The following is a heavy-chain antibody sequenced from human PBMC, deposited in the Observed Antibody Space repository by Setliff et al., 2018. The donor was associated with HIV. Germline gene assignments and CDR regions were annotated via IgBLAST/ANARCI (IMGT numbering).Heavy chain of an antibody. Sequence: SETLSLTCAVYGGSFSGYYWNWIRQPPGKGLEWIGAISYGGITYYNPSLTSRVTISVDTSKNQFSLKVTSVTAADTAVYYCARVPGRDYYDTSGDFDYWGLGTLVTVSS. CDR1: GGSFSGYY. V-gene: IGHV4-34*01. CDR3: ARVPGRDYYDTSGDFDY. J-gene: IGHJ4*02. D-gene: IGHD3-22*01. CDR2: ISYGGIT.